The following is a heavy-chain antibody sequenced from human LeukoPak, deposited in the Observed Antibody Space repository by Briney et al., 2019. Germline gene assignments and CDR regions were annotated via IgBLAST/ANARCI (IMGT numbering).Heavy chain of an antibody. V-gene: IGHV4-28*03. D-gene: IGHD3-3*01. CDR1: GYSISSSNW. J-gene: IGHJ3*02. Sequence: SETLSLTCAVSGYSISSSNWWGWIRQPPGKGLEWIGYIYHSGSTYYNPSLKSRVTISVDRSKNQFSLKLSSVTAADTAVYYCARAPPKKTYYDFWSGYLDAFDIWGQGTMVTVSS. CDR3: ARAPPKKTYYDFWSGYLDAFDI. CDR2: IYHSGST.